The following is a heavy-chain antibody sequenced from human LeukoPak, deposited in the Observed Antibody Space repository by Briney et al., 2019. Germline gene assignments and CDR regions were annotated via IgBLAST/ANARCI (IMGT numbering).Heavy chain of an antibody. CDR3: AREVFEYSSSFGY. D-gene: IGHD6-6*01. CDR2: ISYDGSNK. Sequence: GGSLRLSCAASGFTCSSYAMHWVRQVPGKGLEWVAVISYDGSNKYYADSVKGRFTISRDNSKNTLYLQMNSLRAEDTAVYYCAREVFEYSSSFGYWGQGTLVTVSS. CDR1: GFTCSSYA. V-gene: IGHV3-30-3*01. J-gene: IGHJ4*02.